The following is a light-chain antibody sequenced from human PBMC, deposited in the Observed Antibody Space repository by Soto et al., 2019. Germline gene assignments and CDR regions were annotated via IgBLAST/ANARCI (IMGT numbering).Light chain of an antibody. CDR1: SSDVGGYNY. Sequence: QSAVTQPRSVSGSPGQSVTISCTVTSSDVGGYNYVSWYQQHPGKAPKLMIYDVSKRPSGVPDRFSGSKSGNTASLTISGLQAEDEADYYCCSYAGSYTLSVFGTGTKVTVL. CDR3: CSYAGSYTLSV. CDR2: DVS. V-gene: IGLV2-11*01. J-gene: IGLJ1*01.